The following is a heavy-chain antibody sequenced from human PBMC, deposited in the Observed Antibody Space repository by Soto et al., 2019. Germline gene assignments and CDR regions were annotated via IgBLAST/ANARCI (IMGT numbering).Heavy chain of an antibody. D-gene: IGHD4-17*01. Sequence: QVQLQESGPGLVKPSETLSLTCTVSGGSISSYYWSWIRQPPGKGLEWIGYIYYSGSTNYNPSIKTRATITVDTSKNQFSLKLSSVTAADTAVYYCARQYGWFDPWGQGTLVTVSS. CDR2: IYYSGST. CDR3: ARQYGWFDP. CDR1: GGSISSYY. J-gene: IGHJ5*02. V-gene: IGHV4-59*08.